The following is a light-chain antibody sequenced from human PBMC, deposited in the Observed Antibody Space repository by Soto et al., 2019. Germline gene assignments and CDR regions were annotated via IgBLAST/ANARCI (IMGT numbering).Light chain of an antibody. CDR1: QSSSSA. Sequence: DIQMTQSPSSLSAAVRDRVTVTCRASQSSSSALNWYQQKAGKAPKLLVYAASSLRSGVPSRFSGSGSGTDFTLTISSLRLEDFATYYCQQGHSTPTFGQGTKVEIK. V-gene: IGKV1-39*01. CDR3: QQGHSTPT. J-gene: IGKJ1*01. CDR2: AAS.